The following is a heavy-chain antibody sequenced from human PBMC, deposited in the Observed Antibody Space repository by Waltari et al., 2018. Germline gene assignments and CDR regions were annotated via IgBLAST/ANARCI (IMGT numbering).Heavy chain of an antibody. V-gene: IGHV3-74*01. D-gene: IGHD3-9*01. CDR2: IKYDGTIT. CDR1: GFNFNDYW. CDR3: ARASIDWYEVLVH. J-gene: IGHJ4*02. Sequence: EVRLVESGGALVQPGGSLRLSCAASGFNFNDYWMHWVRQGPGKRLDGVSGIKYDGTITDYAECAKGGLTISRDSARNMIYLQMNSLRVEDTATYYCARASIDWYEVLVHWGQGTLVTVSS.